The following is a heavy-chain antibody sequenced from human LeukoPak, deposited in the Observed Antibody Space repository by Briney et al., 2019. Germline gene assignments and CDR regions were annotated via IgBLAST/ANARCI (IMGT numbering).Heavy chain of an antibody. CDR2: ISAYNGNT. CDR1: GYTFTSYG. CDR3: ARGSGYYYVPPYYFDY. J-gene: IGHJ4*02. D-gene: IGHD3-22*01. V-gene: IGHV1-18*01. Sequence: ASVKVPCKASGYTFTSYGISWVRQAPGQGLEWMGWISAYNGNTNYAQKLQGRVTMTTDTSTSTAYMELRSLRSDDTAVYYCARGSGYYYVPPYYFDYWGQGTLVTVSS.